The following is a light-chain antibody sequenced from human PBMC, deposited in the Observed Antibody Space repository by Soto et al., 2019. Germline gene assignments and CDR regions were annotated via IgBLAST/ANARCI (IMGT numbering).Light chain of an antibody. CDR1: QSVSSN. J-gene: IGKJ2*02. V-gene: IGKV3D-15*01. CDR2: GAS. CDR3: QHTGST. Sequence: EIVMTQSPATLSVSPGERATLSCRASQSVSSNLAWYQQKPGQAPRLLIYGASIRDTGIPARFSGSGSGTEFTLTISSLQSEDFAVYYCQHTGSTFGQGTKLEIK.